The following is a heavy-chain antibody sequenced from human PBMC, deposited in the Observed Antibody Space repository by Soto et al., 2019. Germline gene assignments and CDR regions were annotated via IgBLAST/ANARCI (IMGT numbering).Heavy chain of an antibody. CDR3: ARDRVMRYSSSSVPGY. J-gene: IGHJ4*02. CDR1: GCTGTGCT. CDR2: INAGNGNT. V-gene: IGHV1-3*01. D-gene: IGHD6-6*01. Sequence: AAGCTGTGCTTQWVRQAPGQRLEWMGWINAGNGNTKYSQKFQGRVTITRDTSASTAYMELSSLRSEDTAVYYCARDRVMRYSSSSVPGYWGQGTLVTVSS.